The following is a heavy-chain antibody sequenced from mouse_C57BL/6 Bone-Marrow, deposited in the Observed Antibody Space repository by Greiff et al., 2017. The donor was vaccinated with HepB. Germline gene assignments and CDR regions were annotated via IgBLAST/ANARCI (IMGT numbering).Heavy chain of an antibody. CDR3: ARGYYGSSSLFAY. Sequence: VQLQQSGPELVKPGASVKMSCKASGYTFTDYNMHWVKQSPGKSLEWIGYINPNNGGTSYNQKFKGKATLTVNKSSSTAYMERRSLTSEDSAVYYCARGYYGSSSLFAYWGQGTLVIVSA. J-gene: IGHJ3*01. D-gene: IGHD1-1*01. V-gene: IGHV1-22*01. CDR2: INPNNGGT. CDR1: GYTFTDYN.